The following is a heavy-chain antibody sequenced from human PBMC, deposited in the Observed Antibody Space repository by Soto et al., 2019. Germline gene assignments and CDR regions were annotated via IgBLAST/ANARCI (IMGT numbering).Heavy chain of an antibody. CDR2: IDTSGTKI. Sequence: PGGSLRLSCAASGYTFSDYYMSWIRQAPGKGLEWISYIDTSGTKIYYADSVKGRFTITRDNAKNSLYLEMNSLRDEDTAVYYCESQYYMWSGYLSPVDYWGQGTLVTVSS. CDR3: ESQYYMWSGYLSPVDY. V-gene: IGHV3-11*01. D-gene: IGHD3-3*01. J-gene: IGHJ4*02. CDR1: GYTFSDYY.